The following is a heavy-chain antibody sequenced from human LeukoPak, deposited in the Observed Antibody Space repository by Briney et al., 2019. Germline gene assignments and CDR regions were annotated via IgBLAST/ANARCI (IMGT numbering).Heavy chain of an antibody. CDR3: ARHPEVLDDAFDI. D-gene: IGHD3-10*01. CDR2: INHRGSA. CDR1: GGSFSGYY. Sequence: SETLSLTCAVYGGSFSGYYWSWIRQPPGKGLEWIGEINHRGSANYNPSLKSRVTISVDTSKNQFSLKLSSLTAADTAVYYCARHPEVLDDAFDIWGQGTMVSVSS. V-gene: IGHV4-34*01. J-gene: IGHJ3*02.